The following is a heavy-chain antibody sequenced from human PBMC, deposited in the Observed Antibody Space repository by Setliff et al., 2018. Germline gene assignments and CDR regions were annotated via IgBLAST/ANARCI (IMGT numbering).Heavy chain of an antibody. J-gene: IGHJ6*02. Sequence: ASVKVSCKASGGTFSIYTISWVRQAPGQGLEWMGWINPNSGGTNYAQKFQGRVSMTRDTSITTAYMELTRLTSDDTAVYYCAREGYYNFWSGFMDVWGQGTTVTVSS. CDR3: AREGYYNFWSGFMDV. CDR2: INPNSGGT. CDR1: GGTFSIYT. D-gene: IGHD3-3*01. V-gene: IGHV1-2*02.